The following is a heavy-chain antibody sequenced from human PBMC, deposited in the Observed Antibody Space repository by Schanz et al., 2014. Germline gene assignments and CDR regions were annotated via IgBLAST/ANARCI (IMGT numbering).Heavy chain of an antibody. CDR3: AKEKEEVAADGSFFDY. Sequence: VQLVESGGVVVQPGGSLRLSCAASGITLSGYGLHWVRQAPGKGLEWVGFISFDGRNTGYAHSVKGRFTISRDNSKNTVNLQMNSLRAEDTAVYYCAKEKEEVAADGSFFDYWGQGTLVTVSS. J-gene: IGHJ4*02. CDR2: ISFDGRNT. D-gene: IGHD6-13*01. CDR1: GITLSGYG. V-gene: IGHV3-30*18.